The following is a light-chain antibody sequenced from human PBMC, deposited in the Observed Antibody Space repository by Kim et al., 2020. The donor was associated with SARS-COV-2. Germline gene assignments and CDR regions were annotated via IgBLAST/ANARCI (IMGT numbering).Light chain of an antibody. CDR1: KLGDKY. V-gene: IGLV3-1*01. CDR2: QDS. CDR3: QAWDSSSVV. Sequence: SYELTQPPSVSVSPGQTASITCSGDKLGDKYACWYQQKPGQSPVLVFYQDSKRPSGIPERFSGSNSGNTATLTISGTQAMDEADYYCQAWDSSSVVFGGGTQLTDL. J-gene: IGLJ2*01.